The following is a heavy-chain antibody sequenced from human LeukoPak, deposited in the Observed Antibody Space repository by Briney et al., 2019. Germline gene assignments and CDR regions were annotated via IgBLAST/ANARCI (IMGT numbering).Heavy chain of an antibody. CDR1: GGSFSGYY. J-gene: IGHJ5*02. Sequence: SETLTLTCAVYGGSFSGYYWSWIRQPPGKGLEWIGEINHSGSTNYNPSLKSRVTISVDTSKNQFSLKLSSVTAADTAVYYCARGPWFDPWGQGTLVTVSS. V-gene: IGHV4-34*01. CDR2: INHSGST. CDR3: ARGPWFDP.